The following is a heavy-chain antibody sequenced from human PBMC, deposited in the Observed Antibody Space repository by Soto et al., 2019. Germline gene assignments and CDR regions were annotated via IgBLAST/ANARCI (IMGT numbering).Heavy chain of an antibody. CDR1: EFTFSTYA. V-gene: IGHV3-30*04. CDR3: VREGIDGGSWGFFDN. CDR2: ISYDGRST. J-gene: IGHJ4*02. Sequence: QVQLVDSGGGVVQPGRSLRLSCAASEFTFSTYAMHWVHQAPGKGLEWVAFISYDGRSTYSADSVRGRFTISRDNSKNTLYLQMNSLRPEDTAAYYCVREGIDGGSWGFFDNWGQGTLVTVAS. D-gene: IGHD6-13*01.